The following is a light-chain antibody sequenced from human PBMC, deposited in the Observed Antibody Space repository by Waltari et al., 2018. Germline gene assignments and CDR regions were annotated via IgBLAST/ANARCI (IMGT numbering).Light chain of an antibody. CDR1: SSDIRAFNY. CDR3: TSYTTTSSYV. V-gene: IGLV2-14*03. J-gene: IGLJ1*01. CDR2: DVT. Sequence: QSALTQPASVSGSPGQSITISCTGTSSDIRAFNYVSWYQHTPGRAPKLLIYDVTNRPSGVSDRFSGSKSDDTASLTISGLQAADEADYYCTSYTTTSSYVFGTGTKVTVL.